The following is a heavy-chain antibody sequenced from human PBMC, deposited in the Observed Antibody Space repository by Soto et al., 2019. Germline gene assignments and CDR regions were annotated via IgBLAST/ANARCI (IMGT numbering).Heavy chain of an antibody. CDR2: IYWDDDK. V-gene: IGHV2-5*02. J-gene: IGHJ5*02. CDR3: AHRPHDFWSGYPFSWFAP. CDR1: GFSLSTSGVG. Sequence: QITLKESGPTLVKPTQTLTLTCTFSGFSLSTSGVGVGWICQPPGKALEWLALIYWDDDKRYSPSLKSSLTITKDTSKNQVVLTMTNMDPVDTATYYCAHRPHDFWSGYPFSWFAPWGQGTLVTVSS. D-gene: IGHD3-3*01.